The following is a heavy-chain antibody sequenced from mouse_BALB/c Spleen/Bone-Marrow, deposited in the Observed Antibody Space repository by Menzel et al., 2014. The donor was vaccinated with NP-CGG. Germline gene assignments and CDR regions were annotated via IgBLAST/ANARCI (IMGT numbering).Heavy chain of an antibody. Sequence: DVKLVESGPELVKPGASVKVSCKASGYSFTGYFMNWVMPSHGKSLEWIGRINPYNGDTFYNQKFKGKATLTVDKSSSTAHMELRSLASEDSAVYYCARSSYYGSSYFDYWGQGTTLTVSS. D-gene: IGHD1-1*01. CDR2: INPYNGDT. J-gene: IGHJ2*01. CDR3: ARSSYYGSSYFDY. V-gene: IGHV1-20*02. CDR1: GYSFTGYF.